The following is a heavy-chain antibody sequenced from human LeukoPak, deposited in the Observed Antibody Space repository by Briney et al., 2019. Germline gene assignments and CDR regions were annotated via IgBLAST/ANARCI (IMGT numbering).Heavy chain of an antibody. CDR2: IIPIFGTA. Sequence: SVKVSCKPSGGTFSSYAISWVRQAPGQGLEWMGGIIPIFGTANYAQKFQGRVTITADESTSTAYMELSSLRSEDTAVYYCAGVVKFWSGMELDLTRNWFDPWGQGTLVTVSS. D-gene: IGHD3-3*01. CDR3: AGVVKFWSGMELDLTRNWFDP. J-gene: IGHJ5*02. CDR1: GGTFSSYA. V-gene: IGHV1-69*13.